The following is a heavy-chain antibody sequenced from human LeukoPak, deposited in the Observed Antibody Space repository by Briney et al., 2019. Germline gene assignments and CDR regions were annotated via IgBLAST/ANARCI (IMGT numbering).Heavy chain of an antibody. D-gene: IGHD3-22*01. CDR1: GFTFSSSA. CDR3: AKDLEDYYRPLDY. J-gene: IGHJ4*02. CDR2: ISGSGSST. V-gene: IGHV3-23*01. Sequence: QSGGSLRLSCAASGFTFSSSAMSWVRQAPGKGLEWVSAISGSGSSTYYADSVKGRFTISRDNSRNTLHLQMNSLRAEDTAVYYCAKDLEDYYRPLDYWGQGTLVTVSS.